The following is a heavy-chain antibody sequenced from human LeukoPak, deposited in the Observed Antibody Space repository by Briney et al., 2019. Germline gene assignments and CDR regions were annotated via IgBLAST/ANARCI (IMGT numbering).Heavy chain of an antibody. Sequence: GGSLRLSCAASDFTFSNYAMSWVRQAPGKGLEWVSGISGSGGSTYYADSVKGRFTISRDNSKNTLYLQMNSLRAEDTAVYYCAKDLRGWYGDYVYYWGQGTLVTVSS. D-gene: IGHD4-17*01. CDR3: AKDLRGWYGDYVYY. V-gene: IGHV3-23*01. CDR2: ISGSGGST. J-gene: IGHJ4*02. CDR1: DFTFSNYA.